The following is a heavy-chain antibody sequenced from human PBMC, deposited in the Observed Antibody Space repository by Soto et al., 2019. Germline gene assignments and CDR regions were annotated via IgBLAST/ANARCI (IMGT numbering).Heavy chain of an antibody. CDR2: IFYSGST. D-gene: IGHD5-18*01. Sequence: QVQLQESGPGLVKPSETLSLTCTVSGGSISSFYWSWIRQPPGKGLEWIGYIFYSGSTNYNPSLKRRLTISIDTSKNQFSLKVISLTAADTAVYYCARHVRLLGSSYGYSFDYWGQGPLVTVSS. CDR1: GGSISSFY. V-gene: IGHV4-59*08. CDR3: ARHVRLLGSSYGYSFDY. J-gene: IGHJ4*02.